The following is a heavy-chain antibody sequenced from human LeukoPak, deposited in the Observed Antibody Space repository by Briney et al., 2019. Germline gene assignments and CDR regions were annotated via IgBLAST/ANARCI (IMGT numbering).Heavy chain of an antibody. D-gene: IGHD4-23*01. V-gene: IGHV3-13*01. CDR2: INAAGDT. J-gene: IGHJ4*02. Sequence: PGGSLRLSCTASGFTFSNYDMHWVRHATGKGLEWVSSINAAGDTFYPGSVKGRFTISRENAKNSLYLQMNSLAAGDTAVYYCARENTPVTVGFDYWGQGMLLSVCS. CDR3: ARENTPVTVGFDY. CDR1: GFTFSNYD.